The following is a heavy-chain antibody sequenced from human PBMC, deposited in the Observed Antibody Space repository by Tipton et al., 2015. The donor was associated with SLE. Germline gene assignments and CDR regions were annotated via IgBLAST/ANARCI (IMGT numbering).Heavy chain of an antibody. CDR3: ARDRGYCGATSCYLDS. D-gene: IGHD2-15*01. V-gene: IGHV4-61*02. Sequence: LRLSCTVSGDSIGSGSYYWIWIRQPAGKGLGWIGRVHTGGSTNYNPSPKSRVSISVDTSKSQFSLTLRSVTAADTAVYFCARDRGYCGATSCYLDSWGKGTLVTVSS. CDR2: VHTGGST. J-gene: IGHJ4*02. CDR1: GDSIGSGSYY.